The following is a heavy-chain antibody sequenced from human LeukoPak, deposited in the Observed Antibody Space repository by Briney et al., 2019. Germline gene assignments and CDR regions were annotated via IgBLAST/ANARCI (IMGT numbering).Heavy chain of an antibody. D-gene: IGHD6-19*01. V-gene: IGHV1-2*02. J-gene: IGHJ4*02. CDR1: GYTFTGYY. CDR2: INPNSGGT. CDR3: ARVLSVAGTAYFDY. Sequence: GASVEVSCKASGYTFTGYYMHWVRQAPGQGLEWMGWINPNSGGTNYAQKFQGRVTMTRDTSISTAYMELSRLRSDDTAVYYCARVLSVAGTAYFDYWGQGTLVTVSS.